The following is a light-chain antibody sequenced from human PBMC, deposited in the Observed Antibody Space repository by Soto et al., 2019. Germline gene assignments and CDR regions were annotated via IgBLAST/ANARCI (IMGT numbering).Light chain of an antibody. Sequence: DIQMTQSPSSLSASVGDRVTITCQARQDISNYLNWYQQKPGKAPKLLIYDASNLETVVPSRFSGSGSGTDFTFTISSLQPEDIATYYCQQYDNLPPYTFGQGTKLEIK. CDR2: DAS. CDR1: QDISNY. V-gene: IGKV1-33*01. CDR3: QQYDNLPPYT. J-gene: IGKJ2*01.